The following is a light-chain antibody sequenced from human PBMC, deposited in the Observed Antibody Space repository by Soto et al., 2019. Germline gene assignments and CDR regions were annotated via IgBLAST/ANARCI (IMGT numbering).Light chain of an antibody. Sequence: DIQMTQSPSTLSASIGDRVTITCRASQSISSWLAWYQQKPGKAPKLLISKPSYIESGVPSRFSGSGSGTEFTLTISSLQPDDFATYYCQQYNVYSLTFGQGTKLEIK. CDR2: KPS. CDR1: QSISSW. CDR3: QQYNVYSLT. J-gene: IGKJ2*01. V-gene: IGKV1-5*03.